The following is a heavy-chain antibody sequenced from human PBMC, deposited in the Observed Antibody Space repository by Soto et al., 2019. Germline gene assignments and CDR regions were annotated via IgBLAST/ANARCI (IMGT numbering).Heavy chain of an antibody. CDR1: GFTLSDYY. J-gene: IGHJ6*02. V-gene: IGHV3-11*04. CDR3: TSIAARRGYYYYGMDV. Sequence: QVQLVESGGGLVKPGGSLRLSCEVSGFTLSDYYMSWIRQAPGKGLEWVSYISSSGSTIYYADSVKGRFTISRDNAKNSLYLQMNSLRAEDTAVYYCTSIAARRGYYYYGMDVWGQGTTVTVSS. D-gene: IGHD6-6*01. CDR2: ISSSGSTI.